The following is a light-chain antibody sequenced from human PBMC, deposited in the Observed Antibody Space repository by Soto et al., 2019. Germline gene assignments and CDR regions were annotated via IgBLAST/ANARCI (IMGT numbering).Light chain of an antibody. V-gene: IGKV3D-20*02. Sequence: EIILTQSPDTLSLSPGARATLSCRASQTVSSNYLAWCQQRPGQAPRLLIYGASTRAAGIPDRFSGSGSGTEFTLTISSLEPEDFAVYYCHQRQYWPPITFGQGTRLEIK. CDR1: QTVSSNY. CDR2: GAS. CDR3: HQRQYWPPIT. J-gene: IGKJ5*01.